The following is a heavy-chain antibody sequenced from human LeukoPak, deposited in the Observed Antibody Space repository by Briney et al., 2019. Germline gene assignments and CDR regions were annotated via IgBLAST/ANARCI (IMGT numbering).Heavy chain of an antibody. CDR2: ISDSGGST. J-gene: IGHJ5*02. D-gene: IGHD6-13*01. Sequence: GGSVRHSCAASGFTFSSYAMSWVRQAPGKGLEWVSAISDSGGSTYYADSVKGRFTISRDNSKNTLYLQMNSLRAEDTAVYYCARDARQQLDPWGRDTRHTVSS. V-gene: IGHV3-23*01. CDR1: GFTFSSYA. CDR3: ARDARQQLDP.